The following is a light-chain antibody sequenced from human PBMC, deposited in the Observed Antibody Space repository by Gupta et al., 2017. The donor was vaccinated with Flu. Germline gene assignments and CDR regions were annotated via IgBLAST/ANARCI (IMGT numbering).Light chain of an antibody. CDR2: EST. CDR3: FAYGASSTRV. V-gene: IGLV2-23*01. CDR1: SSDVGNYEL. J-gene: IGLJ1*01. Sequence: SALTQPASVSGSPGQTVTIFCAGPSSDVGNYELVSWYHPHPGKAPKVILYESTKRPSGVSERFSGSKSGNTASLTSTGLQPEDEADYCCFAYGASSTRVFGTGTKVTVL.